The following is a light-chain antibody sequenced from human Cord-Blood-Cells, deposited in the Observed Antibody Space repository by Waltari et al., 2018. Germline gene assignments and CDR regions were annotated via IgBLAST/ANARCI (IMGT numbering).Light chain of an antibody. CDR3: QQSYSTPWT. V-gene: IGKV1-39*01. CDR1: QSITSY. J-gene: IGKJ1*01. Sequence: DIQMIQSPTSLSASVGDGVTITCRASQSITSYLTWYQQKPAKAPKLLIYAASSLQSGVPSRFSGSGSGTDFTLTISSLQPEDFATYYCQQSYSTPWTFGQGTKVEIK. CDR2: AAS.